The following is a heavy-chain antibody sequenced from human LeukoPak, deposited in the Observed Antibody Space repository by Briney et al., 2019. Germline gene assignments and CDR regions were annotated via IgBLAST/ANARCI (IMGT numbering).Heavy chain of an antibody. V-gene: IGHV4-4*02. D-gene: IGHD6-13*01. J-gene: IGHJ6*02. CDR1: GGSISTSNW. CDR3: ARAGAFYSSSWYSDYYYGMDV. Sequence: SGTLSLTCAVSGGSISTSNWWSWVRQPPGKGLEWIGESYHIGGTNYNPSLKSRVTISVDKSKNQFSLKLSSVTAADTAVYYCARAGAFYSSSWYSDYYYGMDVWGQGTTVTVSS. CDR2: SYHIGGT.